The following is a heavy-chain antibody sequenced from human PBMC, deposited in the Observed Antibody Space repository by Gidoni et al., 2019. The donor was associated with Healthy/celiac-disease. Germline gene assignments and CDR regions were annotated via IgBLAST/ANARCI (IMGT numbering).Heavy chain of an antibody. J-gene: IGHJ3*02. CDR2: IYYSGST. CDR1: GGPISSYY. CDR3: ARDLRIAVDPTHAFDI. D-gene: IGHD6-19*01. Sequence: QVQLQESGPGLVKPSETLSLTCTVPGGPISSYYWSWLRQPPGKGLEWIGYIYYSGSTNYNPSLKSRVTISVDTSKNQFSLKLSSVTAADTAVYYCARDLRIAVDPTHAFDIWGQGTMVTVSS. V-gene: IGHV4-59*01.